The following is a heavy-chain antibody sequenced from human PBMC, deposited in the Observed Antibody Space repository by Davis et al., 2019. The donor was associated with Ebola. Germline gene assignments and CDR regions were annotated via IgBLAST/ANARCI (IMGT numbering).Heavy chain of an antibody. CDR2: ISGSGGST. CDR1: GFTFSSYA. CDR3: AKGTTVTTRGWFDP. J-gene: IGHJ5*02. D-gene: IGHD4-17*01. Sequence: GESLKISCAASGFTFSSYAMSWVRQAPGKGLEWVSAISGSGGSTHYADSVKGWFTISRDNSKNTLYLQMNSLRAEDTAVYYCAKGTTVTTRGWFDPWGQGTLVTVSS. V-gene: IGHV3-23*01.